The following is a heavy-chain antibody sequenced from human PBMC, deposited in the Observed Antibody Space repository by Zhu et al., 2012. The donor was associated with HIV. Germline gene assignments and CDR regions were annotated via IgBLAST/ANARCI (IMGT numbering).Heavy chain of an antibody. J-gene: IGHJ2*01. D-gene: IGHD5-12*01. CDR3: ARRPNFLMLVHSYYEVYYFDL. CDR2: INQSETT. V-gene: IGHV4-34*02. Sequence: QVQLQQWGAGLLKPSETLSLTCAVYGTSFSGYYWNWMRQSPGEGLEWIGEINQSETTNYNPSLKSRVTVSVDPSKNQFSLRLRSVTAADTAVYFCARRPNFLMLVHSYYEVYYFDLWSQATLVTVSS. CDR1: GTSFSGYY.